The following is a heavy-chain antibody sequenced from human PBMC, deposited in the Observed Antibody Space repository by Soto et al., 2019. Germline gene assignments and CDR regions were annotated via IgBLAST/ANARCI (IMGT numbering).Heavy chain of an antibody. CDR3: ASWTYGDFIDY. V-gene: IGHV3-21*01. CDR1: GFTFSSYS. J-gene: IGHJ4*02. CDR2: ISSSSSYI. D-gene: IGHD4-17*01. Sequence: EVQLVESGGGLVKPGGSLRLSCAASGFTFSSYSMNWVRQALGKGLEWVSSISSSSSYIYYADSVKGRFTISRDNAKNSLYLQMNSLRAEDTAVYYCASWTYGDFIDYWGQGTLVTVSS.